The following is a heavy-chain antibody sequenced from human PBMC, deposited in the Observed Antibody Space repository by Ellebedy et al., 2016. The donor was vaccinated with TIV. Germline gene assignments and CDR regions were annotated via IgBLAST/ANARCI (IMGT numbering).Heavy chain of an antibody. V-gene: IGHV3-11*06. CDR3: ARLGYRSSWFDY. Sequence: PGGSLRLSCVASGFTFSDYYMSWIRQAPGKGLEWVSTISTSSSYTKCADSVKGRFTVSRDDAKNSLYLHMNSLKAEDTAVYYCARLGYRSSWFDYWGQGALVTVSS. D-gene: IGHD6-13*01. CDR2: ISTSSSYT. J-gene: IGHJ4*02. CDR1: GFTFSDYY.